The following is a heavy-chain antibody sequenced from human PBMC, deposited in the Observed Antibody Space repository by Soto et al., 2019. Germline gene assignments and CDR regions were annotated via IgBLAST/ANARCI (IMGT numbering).Heavy chain of an antibody. CDR2: INHSGST. D-gene: IGHD6-6*01. Sequence: PSETLSLTCAVYGGSFSGYYLSWIRQPPGKGLEWIGEINHSGSTNYNPSLKSRVTISVDTSKNQFSLELSSVTAADTAVYYCASFSPYSSSFYCGMDVWGQGTTVTVYS. CDR1: GGSFSGYY. J-gene: IGHJ6*02. V-gene: IGHV4-34*01. CDR3: ASFSPYSSSFYCGMDV.